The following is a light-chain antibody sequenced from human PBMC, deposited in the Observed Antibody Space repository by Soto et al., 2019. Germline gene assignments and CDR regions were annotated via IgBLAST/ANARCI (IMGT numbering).Light chain of an antibody. CDR1: QSVGNNY. J-gene: IGKJ4*01. Sequence: EIVLTQSPGTLSLSPGERATLSCRASQSVGNNYLAWYQQKPGQAPRFLIYDASSRATGIPDRFSGSGSGTDFTLTISRLEHEDFAVYYCQQYGSTHLTFGGGTTVEIK. V-gene: IGKV3-20*01. CDR2: DAS. CDR3: QQYGSTHLT.